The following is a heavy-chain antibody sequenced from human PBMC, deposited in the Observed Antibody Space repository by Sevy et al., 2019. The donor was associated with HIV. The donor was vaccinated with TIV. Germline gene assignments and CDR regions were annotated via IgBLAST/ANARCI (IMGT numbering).Heavy chain of an antibody. V-gene: IGHV3-7*01. CDR3: ARVGTRPKIYYFDY. D-gene: IGHD1-26*01. CDR1: GFTFSSYW. J-gene: IGHJ4*02. Sequence: GGSLRLSCAASGFTFSSYWMSWVCQAPGKGLEWVANIKQDGSEKYYVDSVKGRFTISRDNAKNSLYLQMNSLRAEDTAVYYCARVGTRPKIYYFDYWGQGTLVTVSS. CDR2: IKQDGSEK.